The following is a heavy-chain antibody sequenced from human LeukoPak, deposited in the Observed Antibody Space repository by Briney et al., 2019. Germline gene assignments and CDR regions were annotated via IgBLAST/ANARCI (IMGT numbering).Heavy chain of an antibody. D-gene: IGHD3-10*01. CDR2: IYHSGST. V-gene: IGHV4-4*02. J-gene: IGHJ4*02. Sequence: PSGTLSLTCAVSGGSISSSNWWSWVRQPPGKGLEWIGEIYHSGSTNYNPSLKSRVTISVDKSKNQFSLNLSSVTAADTAVYYCARDGYYYGSGARRMDYWGQGTLVTVSS. CDR1: GGSISSSNW. CDR3: ARDGYYYGSGARRMDY.